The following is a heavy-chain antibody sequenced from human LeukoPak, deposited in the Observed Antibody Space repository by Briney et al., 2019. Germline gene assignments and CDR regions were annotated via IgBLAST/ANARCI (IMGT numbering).Heavy chain of an antibody. D-gene: IGHD3-3*01. J-gene: IGHJ3*02. CDR1: GYTLTELS. CDR2: FDPEDGET. Sequence: ASVKVSCKVSGYTLTELSMHWVRQAPGKGLEWMGGFDPEDGETIYAQKFQGRVTMTEDTSTDTAYMELSSLRSEDTAVYYCAKTVRFLEWSPDAFDIWGQGTMVTVSS. CDR3: AKTVRFLEWSPDAFDI. V-gene: IGHV1-24*01.